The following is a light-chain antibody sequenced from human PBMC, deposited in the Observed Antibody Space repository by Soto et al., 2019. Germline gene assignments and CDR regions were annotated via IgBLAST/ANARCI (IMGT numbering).Light chain of an antibody. V-gene: IGKV3-11*01. J-gene: IGKJ5*01. Sequence: EIVLTQSPATLSLSPGERATHSCRDSQSVSSYLAWYQQKPGQAPRLLIYDASNRATGIPARFSGSGSGTDFTLTISSLEPEDFAVYYCQQRSNWPSITFGQGTRLEIK. CDR1: QSVSSY. CDR2: DAS. CDR3: QQRSNWPSIT.